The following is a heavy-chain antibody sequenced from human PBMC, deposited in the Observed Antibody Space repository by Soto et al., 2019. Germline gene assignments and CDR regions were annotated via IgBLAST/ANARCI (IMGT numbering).Heavy chain of an antibody. D-gene: IGHD6-19*01. V-gene: IGHV1-69*01. CDR2: IIPIFGTT. J-gene: IGHJ6*02. Sequence: QVQLVQSGAEVKKPGASVKVSCKASGGTFSYYAISWVRQAPGQGLDWMGGIIPIFGTTLYAQKFEGRITITADESTSTAYMELSGLRSEDTAVYYCAKIILRDIAGLPAGLLPTKNYYFGMDVWGQGTMVTVSS. CDR1: GGTFSYYA. CDR3: AKIILRDIAGLPAGLLPTKNYYFGMDV.